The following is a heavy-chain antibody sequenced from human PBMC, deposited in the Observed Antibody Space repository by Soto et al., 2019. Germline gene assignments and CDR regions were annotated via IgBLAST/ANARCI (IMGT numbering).Heavy chain of an antibody. CDR2: TYYRSKWYI. V-gene: IGHV6-1*01. D-gene: IGHD1-26*01. CDR1: GDSVSSTSAS. Sequence: SPTLSLTCVISGDSVSSTSASWNWIRQSPSRGLEWLGRTYYRSKWYIGYAVSAHSRITINPDTAKNQISRQLNSVSPEDTAVYYGARGVEATNSTWGSESFDYWGQGTRVTVSS. J-gene: IGHJ4*02. CDR3: ARGVEATNSTWGSESFDY.